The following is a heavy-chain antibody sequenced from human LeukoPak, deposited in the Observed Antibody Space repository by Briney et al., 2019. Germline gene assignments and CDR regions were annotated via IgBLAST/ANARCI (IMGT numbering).Heavy chain of an antibody. CDR2: ILYDGSKK. CDR1: GFTFSSCG. V-gene: IGHV3-30*02. D-gene: IGHD4-11*01. CDR3: AKGRHSNFFDP. J-gene: IGHJ5*02. Sequence: GGSLRLSCAASGFTFSSCGMHWVRQVPSKGLEWVAFILYDGSKKYYADSVKGRFTISRDNSKNALFLQMNRLRAEDTAVYYCAKGRHSNFFDPWGQGTLVTVSS.